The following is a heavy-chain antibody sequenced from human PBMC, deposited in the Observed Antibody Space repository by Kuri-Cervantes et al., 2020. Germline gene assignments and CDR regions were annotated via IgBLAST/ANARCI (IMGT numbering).Heavy chain of an antibody. D-gene: IGHD5-24*01. J-gene: IGHJ2*01. CDR1: GYTFTSYY. CDR3: ARCLRARDGYNYNWYFDL. CDR2: INPSGGST. V-gene: IGHV1-46*01. Sequence: ASVKVSCKASGYTFTSYYMHWVRQAPGQGLEWMGIINPSGGSTSYAQKFQGRVTMTRDTSTSTVYMELSSLRSEDTAVYYCARCLRARDGYNYNWYFDLWGRGTLVTVSS.